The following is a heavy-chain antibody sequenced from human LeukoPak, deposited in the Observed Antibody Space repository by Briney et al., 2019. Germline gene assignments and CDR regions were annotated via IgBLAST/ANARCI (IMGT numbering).Heavy chain of an antibody. CDR1: GFTLGSHD. J-gene: IGHJ4*02. V-gene: IGHV3-13*01. CDR3: VREARGYHYTYFDY. CDR2: VSSGVHA. D-gene: IGHD5-18*01. Sequence: GGSLRLSCTASGFTLGSHDMHWVRHIPGQGLEWVAAVSSGVHAFFADSVQGRFTVSREDARNSLYLQMNSLRAGDTAVYYCVREARGYHYTYFDYWGQGTLVTVSS.